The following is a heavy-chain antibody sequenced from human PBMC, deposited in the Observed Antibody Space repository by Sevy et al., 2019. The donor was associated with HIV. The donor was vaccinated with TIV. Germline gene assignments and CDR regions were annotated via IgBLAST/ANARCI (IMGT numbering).Heavy chain of an antibody. CDR1: GFTFDDYA. J-gene: IGHJ4*01. D-gene: IGHD2-8*01. Sequence: GGSLRLSCAASGFTFDDYAMHWVRQAPGKGLEWVSGISWNSGSIDYGDSVKGRFTISRDNAKNSLYLQMKSLRADDTALYYCARDRDDGYCTNGVCFNFDNWGQGTLVTVSS. V-gene: IGHV3-9*01. CDR3: ARDRDDGYCTNGVCFNFDN. CDR2: ISWNSGSI.